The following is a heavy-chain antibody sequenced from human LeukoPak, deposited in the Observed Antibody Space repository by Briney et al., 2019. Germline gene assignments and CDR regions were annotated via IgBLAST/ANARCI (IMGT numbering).Heavy chain of an antibody. CDR1: GFTFDDYA. Sequence: PGRSLRLSCAASGFTFDDYAMHWVRQAPGKGLEWVSGISWNSGSIGYADSVKGRFTISRDNAKNSLYLQMNSLRAADTALYYCAKEDGSSWYHFDYWGQGTLVTVSS. CDR2: ISWNSGSI. D-gene: IGHD6-13*01. V-gene: IGHV3-9*01. CDR3: AKEDGSSWYHFDY. J-gene: IGHJ4*02.